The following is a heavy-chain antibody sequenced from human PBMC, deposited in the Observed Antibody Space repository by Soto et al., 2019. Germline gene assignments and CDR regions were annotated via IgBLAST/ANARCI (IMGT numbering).Heavy chain of an antibody. CDR2: IWYDGSNK. CDR3: ARGPGIAAAGMGGDFDY. V-gene: IGHV3-33*01. J-gene: IGHJ4*02. CDR1: GFTFSSYG. D-gene: IGHD6-13*01. Sequence: PGGSLRLSCAASGFTFSSYGMHWVRQAPGKGLEWVAVIWYDGSNKYYADSVKGRFTISRDNSKNTLYLQMNSLRAEDTAVYYCARGPGIAAAGMGGDFDYWGQGTLVTVS.